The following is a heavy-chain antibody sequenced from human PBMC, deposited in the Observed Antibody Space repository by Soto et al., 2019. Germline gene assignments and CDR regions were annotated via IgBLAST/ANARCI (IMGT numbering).Heavy chain of an antibody. CDR1: GYTFTSYG. J-gene: IGHJ4*02. V-gene: IGHV1-18*01. Sequence: ASVKVSCKASGYTFTSYGITWGRQGPGQGLEWMGYINEYNGNTNYAQKLQGRVAMTTDVSANTASLELISLRSEDTAVYSCARGSGSFFPYFNYWSQGTLVTVSS. CDR2: INEYNGNT. D-gene: IGHD1-26*01. CDR3: ARGSGSFFPYFNY.